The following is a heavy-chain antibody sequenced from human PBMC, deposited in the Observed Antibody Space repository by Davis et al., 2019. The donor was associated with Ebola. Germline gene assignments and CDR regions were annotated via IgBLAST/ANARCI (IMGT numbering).Heavy chain of an antibody. J-gene: IGHJ5*02. Sequence: GGSLRLSCAASGFTFSSYWMSWVRQAPGKGLEWLANIKPDGSEKYYVDSVKGRFTISRDNAKNSLYLQMNSLRAEDTAVYYCARGAGSGWYYNWFDPWGQGTLVTVSS. CDR3: ARGAGSGWYYNWFDP. CDR2: IKPDGSEK. V-gene: IGHV3-7*03. D-gene: IGHD6-19*01. CDR1: GFTFSSYW.